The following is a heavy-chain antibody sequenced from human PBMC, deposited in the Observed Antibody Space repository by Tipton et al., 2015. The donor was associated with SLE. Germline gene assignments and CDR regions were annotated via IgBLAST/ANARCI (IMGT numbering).Heavy chain of an antibody. J-gene: IGHJ6*02. CDR2: INSDGSST. Sequence: SLRLSCTASGFTVSSNDMSWVRQAPGKGLVWVSRINSDGSSTSYADSVKGRFTISRDNAKNTLYLQMNSLRAEDTAVYYCARSLTYYDFWSGSYYYYYDMDVWGQGTTVTVSS. CDR3: ARSLTYYDFWSGSYYYYYDMDV. V-gene: IGHV3-74*01. CDR1: GFTVSSND. D-gene: IGHD3-3*01.